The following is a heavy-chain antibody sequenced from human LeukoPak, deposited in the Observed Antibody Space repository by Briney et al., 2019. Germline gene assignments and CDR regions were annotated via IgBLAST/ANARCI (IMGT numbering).Heavy chain of an antibody. D-gene: IGHD6-13*01. J-gene: IGHJ4*02. CDR2: IYYSGST. CDR1: GGSISSYY. CDR3: ARGVYIAAAQYGY. Sequence: SETLSLTCTVSGGSISSYYWSWIRRAPGKGLEWIGYIYYSGSTNYNPSLKSRVTISVDTSKNQFSLKLSSVTAADTAVYYCARGVYIAAAQYGYWGQGTLVTVSS. V-gene: IGHV4-59*01.